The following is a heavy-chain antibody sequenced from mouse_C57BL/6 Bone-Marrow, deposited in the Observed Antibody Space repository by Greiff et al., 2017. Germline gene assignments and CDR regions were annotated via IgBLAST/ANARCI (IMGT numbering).Heavy chain of an antibody. D-gene: IGHD2-3*01. CDR1: GFTFSSYA. CDR3: TREDDGYYDAMDY. V-gene: IGHV5-9-1*02. CDR2: ISSGGDYI. J-gene: IGHJ4*01. Sequence: EVMLVESGEGLVKPGGSLKLSCAASGFTFSSYAMSWVRQTPEKRLEWVAYISSGGDYIYYADTVKGRFTISRDNARNTLYLQMSSLKSEDTAMYYCTREDDGYYDAMDYWGQGTSVTVSS.